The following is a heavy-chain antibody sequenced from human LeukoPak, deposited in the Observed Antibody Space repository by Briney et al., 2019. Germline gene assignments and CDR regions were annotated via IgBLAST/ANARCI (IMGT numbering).Heavy chain of an antibody. J-gene: IGHJ4*02. D-gene: IGHD3-10*01. CDR3: ARGPLVWFGELPGDY. CDR2: ISSSSSTI. CDR1: GFTFSSYS. Sequence: PGGSLRLSCAAPGFTFSSYSMNWVRQAPGKGLEWVSYISSSSSTIYYADSVKGRFTISRDNAKNSLYLQMNSLRAEDTAVYYCARGPLVWFGELPGDYWGQGTQVTVSS. V-gene: IGHV3-48*01.